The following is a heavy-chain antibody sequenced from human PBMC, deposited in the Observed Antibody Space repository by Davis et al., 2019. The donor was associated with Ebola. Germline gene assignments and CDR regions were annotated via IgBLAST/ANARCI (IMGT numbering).Heavy chain of an antibody. D-gene: IGHD1-1*01. Sequence: MPSETLSLTCAVYGGSFSGYYWSWIRQPPGKGLEWIGEINHSGSTNYNPSLKSRVTISVDTSKNQFSLKLSSVTAADTAVYYCARVVGYGGFDPWGQGTLVTVSS. CDR1: GGSFSGYY. CDR2: INHSGST. CDR3: ARVVGYGGFDP. J-gene: IGHJ5*02. V-gene: IGHV4-34*01.